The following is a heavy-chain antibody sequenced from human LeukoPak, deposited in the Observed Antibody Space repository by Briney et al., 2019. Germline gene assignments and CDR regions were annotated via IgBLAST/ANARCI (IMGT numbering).Heavy chain of an antibody. CDR3: ARGYYDSSGLNWFDP. Sequence: SQTLSLTCAVSGGSLSNAGYSWGSVRQPPGGGLEWLGYIYHSGSTYYNPSLKSRVTISVDRSKNQFSLKLSSVTAADTAVYYCARGYYDSSGLNWFDPWGQGTLVTVSS. D-gene: IGHD3-22*01. CDR1: GGSLSNAGYS. V-gene: IGHV4-30-2*01. J-gene: IGHJ5*02. CDR2: IYHSGST.